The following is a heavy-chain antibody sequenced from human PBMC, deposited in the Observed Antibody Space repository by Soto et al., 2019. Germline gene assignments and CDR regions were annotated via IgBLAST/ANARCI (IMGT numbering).Heavy chain of an antibody. CDR1: GGTFSSYA. CDR2: IIPIFGTA. CDR3: ARALSGSYFRLDYGMDV. V-gene: IGHV1-69*13. D-gene: IGHD1-26*01. Sequence: GASVKVSCKASGGTFSSYAISWVRQAPGQGLEWMGGIIPIFGTANYAQKFQGRVTITADESTSTAYMELSSLRSEDTAVYYCARALSGSYFRLDYGMDVWGQGTTVTV. J-gene: IGHJ6*02.